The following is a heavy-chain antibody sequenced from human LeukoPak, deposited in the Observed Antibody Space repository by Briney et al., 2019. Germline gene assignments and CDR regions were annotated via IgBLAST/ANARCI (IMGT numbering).Heavy chain of an antibody. CDR2: IKEDGSVT. Sequence: PGGSLRLSCAAASRFSFSASWMKWVRQAPGKGLEWVASIKEDGSVTRYVDSVKGRFTISRDNAKNPLFLQMNGLRAEDTAVYYCARDSGYGTYDDWGQGTLVTVSS. CDR1: RFSFSASW. D-gene: IGHD6-25*01. J-gene: IGHJ4*02. V-gene: IGHV3-7*01. CDR3: ARDSGYGTYDD.